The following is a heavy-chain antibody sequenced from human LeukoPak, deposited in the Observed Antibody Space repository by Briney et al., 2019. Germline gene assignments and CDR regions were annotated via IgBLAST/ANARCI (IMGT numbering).Heavy chain of an antibody. D-gene: IGHD6-13*01. CDR3: ARDHIAAAGTVFDY. Sequence: PSETLSLTCTVSGGSLSSGSYYWSWIRQPPGKGLEWIGYIYYSGSTNYNPSLKSRVTISVDTSKNQFSLKLSSVTAADTAVYYCARDHIAAAGTVFDYWGQGTLVTVSS. CDR2: IYYSGST. CDR1: GGSLSSGSYY. V-gene: IGHV4-61*01. J-gene: IGHJ4*02.